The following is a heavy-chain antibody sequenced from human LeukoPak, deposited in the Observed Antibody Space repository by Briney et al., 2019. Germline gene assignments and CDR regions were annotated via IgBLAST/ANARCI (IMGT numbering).Heavy chain of an antibody. CDR1: GFTFSSYG. Sequence: GGSLRLSCAASGFTFSSYGMHWVRQAPGKGLEWVAVISYDGGNKYYADSVKGRFTISRDNSKNTLYLQMNSLRVEATAVYYCARESRGIPGTTAFDYWGQGTLVTVSS. V-gene: IGHV3-30*03. D-gene: IGHD1-20*01. CDR3: ARESRGIPGTTAFDY. J-gene: IGHJ4*02. CDR2: ISYDGGNK.